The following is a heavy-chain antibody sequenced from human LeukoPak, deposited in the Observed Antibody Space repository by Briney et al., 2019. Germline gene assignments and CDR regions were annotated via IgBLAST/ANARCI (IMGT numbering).Heavy chain of an antibody. CDR2: ISAYNGNT. Sequence: EASVKVSCKASGYTFTGYSMHWVRQAPGQGLEWMGWISAYNGNTNYAQKLQGRVTMTTDTSTSTAYMELRSLRSDDTAVYYCARSYSSSWYYFDYWGQGTLVTVSS. CDR1: GYTFTGYS. D-gene: IGHD6-13*01. CDR3: ARSYSSSWYYFDY. J-gene: IGHJ4*02. V-gene: IGHV1-18*04.